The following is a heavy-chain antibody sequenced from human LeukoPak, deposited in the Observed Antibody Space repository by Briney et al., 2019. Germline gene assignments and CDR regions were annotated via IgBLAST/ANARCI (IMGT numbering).Heavy chain of an antibody. CDR1: GGTFSSYA. CDR2: INPNSGGT. V-gene: IGHV1-2*02. J-gene: IGHJ4*02. Sequence: GASVKVSCKASGGTFSSYAISWVRQAPGQGLEWMGWINPNSGGTNYAQKFQGRVTMTRDTSISTAYMELSRLRSDDTAVYYCARAGSIPTLPYWGQGTLVTVSS. CDR3: ARAGSIPTLPY. D-gene: IGHD2-15*01.